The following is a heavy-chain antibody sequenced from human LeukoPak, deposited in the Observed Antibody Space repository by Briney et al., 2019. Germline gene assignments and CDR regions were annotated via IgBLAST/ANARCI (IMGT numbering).Heavy chain of an antibody. V-gene: IGHV4-59*08. J-gene: IGHJ4*02. CDR2: IYYSGGT. CDR1: GGSISSYY. CDR3: ARRGGDSSGNFDY. D-gene: IGHD3-22*01. Sequence: SETLSLTCTVSGGSISSYYWSWIRQPPGKGLEWIGYIYYSGGTNYNPSLKSRVTISVDTSRKQFSLRMSSVTAADTAVYYCARRGGDSSGNFDYWGQGTLVTVSS.